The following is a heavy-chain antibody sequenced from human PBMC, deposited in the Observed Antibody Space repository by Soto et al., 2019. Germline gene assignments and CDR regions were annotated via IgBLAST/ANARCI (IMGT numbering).Heavy chain of an antibody. CDR1: GGTFSTYI. D-gene: IGHD3-3*01. CDR3: ARDRITTRGDACDL. J-gene: IGHJ3*01. V-gene: IGHV1-69*02. Sequence: QVQLVQSGAEVRKPGSSVKVSCKAPGGTFSTYIISWVRQAPGQGLEWMGRIIPLPDLTNYAQKFQGRVTVTADRSTSTAYMELTSLKSDDKAVYYCARDRITTRGDACDLWGQGTMVTVSS. CDR2: IIPLPDLT.